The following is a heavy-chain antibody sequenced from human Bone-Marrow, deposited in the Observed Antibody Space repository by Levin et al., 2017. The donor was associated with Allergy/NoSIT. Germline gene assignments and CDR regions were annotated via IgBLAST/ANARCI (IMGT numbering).Heavy chain of an antibody. Sequence: RASVKVSCKASGYTFMTYGISWVRQAPGQGLEWMGWISGYNGNTDYAQKFQGRITMTTDTSMNTAYMEVRSLRSDDTAVYFCARVDYYESSGYYYFWGQGTLVTVSS. CDR3: ARVDYYESSGYYYF. J-gene: IGHJ4*02. CDR2: ISGYNGNT. D-gene: IGHD3-22*01. V-gene: IGHV1-18*01. CDR1: GYTFMTYG.